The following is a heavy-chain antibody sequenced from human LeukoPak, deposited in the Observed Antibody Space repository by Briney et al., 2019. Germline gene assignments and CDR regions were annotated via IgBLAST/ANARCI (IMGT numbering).Heavy chain of an antibody. Sequence: GGSLRLSCAASGFTFDDYAMHWVRQAPGKGLEWVSGISWNSGSIGYADSVKSRFTISRDNAKNSLYLQMNSLRAEDTALYYCAKDIGGGIYYYYYMDVRGKGTTVTVSS. D-gene: IGHD3-16*01. CDR3: AKDIGGGIYYYYYMDV. CDR1: GFTFDDYA. V-gene: IGHV3-9*01. J-gene: IGHJ6*03. CDR2: ISWNSGSI.